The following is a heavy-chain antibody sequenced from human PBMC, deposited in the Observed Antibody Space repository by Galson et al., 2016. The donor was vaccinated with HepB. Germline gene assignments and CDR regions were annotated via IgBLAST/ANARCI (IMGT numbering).Heavy chain of an antibody. D-gene: IGHD2-15*01. CDR1: GFTFSIYA. CDR3: ATIPGYCRGGSCYRDY. V-gene: IGHV3-23*01. Sequence: SLRLSCAASGFTFSIYAMSWVRQAPGKGLEWVSSISGGADSRYYADSVKGRFTISRDNSKNTLYLQMHSLGAEDTAVYYCATIPGYCRGGSCYRDYWGQGTLVTVSS. CDR2: ISGGADSR. J-gene: IGHJ4*02.